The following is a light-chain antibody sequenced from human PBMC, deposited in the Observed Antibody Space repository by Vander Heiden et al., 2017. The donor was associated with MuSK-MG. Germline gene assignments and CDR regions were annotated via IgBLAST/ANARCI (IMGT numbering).Light chain of an antibody. CDR3: QWSEGTASS. CDR2: AAS. Sequence: DIQMTQSPSSRSASVGERDTITCRASQSISSYLNWYLQKSLRAPKLLIYAASSFLSGVPSRFTRSRSVTDFTLTISMLHPEHIATSFFQWSEGTASSFGHWTKLEIK. J-gene: IGKJ2*03. V-gene: IGKV1-39*01. CDR1: QSISSY.